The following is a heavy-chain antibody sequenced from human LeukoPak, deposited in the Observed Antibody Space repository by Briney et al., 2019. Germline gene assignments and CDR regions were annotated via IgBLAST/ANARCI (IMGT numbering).Heavy chain of an antibody. CDR3: ARGRSYYTDAPIDY. Sequence: GGSLRLSCAASGFTFSSHWMHWVRQAPGKGLEWVAAISNDGSTEDYADSVKGRFTISRDNSKNTLYVQMNTLRAEDTAVYYCARGRSYYTDAPIDYWGRGTLVTVSS. D-gene: IGHD3-3*01. CDR2: ISNDGSTE. J-gene: IGHJ4*02. V-gene: IGHV3-30*03. CDR1: GFTFSSHW.